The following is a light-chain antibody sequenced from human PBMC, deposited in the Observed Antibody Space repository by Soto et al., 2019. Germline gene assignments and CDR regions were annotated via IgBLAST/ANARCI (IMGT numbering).Light chain of an antibody. Sequence: DIQMTQSPSSLSASVGDRVTITCRASQSINTDLSWYQQHPGKAPKLLMYSASSLQSEVPPRFSGSGSGRHFNLTISSLQPEDFATYFCQQSYSPPITFGPGTKVDV. J-gene: IGKJ3*01. V-gene: IGKV1-39*01. CDR2: SAS. CDR1: QSINTD. CDR3: QQSYSPPIT.